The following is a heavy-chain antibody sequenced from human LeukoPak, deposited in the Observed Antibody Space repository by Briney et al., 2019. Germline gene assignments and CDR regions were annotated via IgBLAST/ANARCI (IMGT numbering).Heavy chain of an antibody. CDR2: IYYNGST. V-gene: IGHV4-59*08. CDR3: ARHQYSSGWYYFDY. J-gene: IGHJ4*02. D-gene: IGHD6-19*01. Sequence: SETLSLTCTVSGGSISTSYWSWIRQPPGKGLERIGYIYYNGSTNYNPSLKSRVTISVDTYKKQFSLKLSSVTAADTAVYYCARHQYSSGWYYFDYWGQGTLVTVSS. CDR1: GGSISTSY.